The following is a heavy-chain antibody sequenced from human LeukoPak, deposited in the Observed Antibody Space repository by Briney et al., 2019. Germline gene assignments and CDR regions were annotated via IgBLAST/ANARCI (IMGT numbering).Heavy chain of an antibody. D-gene: IGHD3-22*01. CDR3: AKDSSGSYSPDPAHYFDY. CDR1: GFTFSSYE. J-gene: IGHJ4*02. V-gene: IGHV3-30*18. CDR2: ISYDGGNK. Sequence: GGSLRLSCAASGFTFSSYEMNWVRQAPGKGLEWVAVISYDGGNKYYADSVKGRFTISRDNSKSTLYLQMNSLRAEDTAVYYCAKDSSGSYSPDPAHYFDYWGQGTLVTVSS.